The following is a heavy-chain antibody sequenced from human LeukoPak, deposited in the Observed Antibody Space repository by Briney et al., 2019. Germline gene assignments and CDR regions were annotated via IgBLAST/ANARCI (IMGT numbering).Heavy chain of an antibody. D-gene: IGHD1-26*01. J-gene: IGHJ4*02. CDR3: ARDSGGSYGDY. Sequence: ASVKVPCKASGYTFSNYGISWVRQAPGQGLEWMGWISAYNGNTKYAQKFQGRVTLTTDTSTSTAYMELRSLRSDDTAVYYCARDSGGSYGDYWGQGTLVTVSS. CDR1: GYTFSNYG. CDR2: ISAYNGNT. V-gene: IGHV1-18*01.